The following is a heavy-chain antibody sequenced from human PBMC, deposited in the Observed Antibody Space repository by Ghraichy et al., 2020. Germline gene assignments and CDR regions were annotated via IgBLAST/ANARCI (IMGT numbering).Heavy chain of an antibody. CDR2: ISYDGSNK. CDR3: AKEADSSGYSSPLGY. J-gene: IGHJ4*02. V-gene: IGHV3-30*18. D-gene: IGHD3-22*01. CDR1: GFTFSSYG. Sequence: GESLNISCAASGFTFSSYGMHWVRQAPGKGLEWVAVISYDGSNKYYADSVKGRFTISRDNSKNTLYLQMNSLRAEDTAVYYCAKEADSSGYSSPLGYWGQGTLVTVSS.